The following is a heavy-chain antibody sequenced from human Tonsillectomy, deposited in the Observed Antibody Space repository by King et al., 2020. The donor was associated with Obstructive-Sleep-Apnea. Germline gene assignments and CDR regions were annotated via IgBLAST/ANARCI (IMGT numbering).Heavy chain of an antibody. CDR2: IDPSDSYT. D-gene: IGHD3-9*01. Sequence: VQLVESGAEVKKPGESLRISCKGSGYSFTSYWISWVRQMPGKGLEWMGRIDPSDSYTNYSPSFQGHVTISADKSISTAYLQWSSLKASDTAMYYCARLQDQYYDILTGPLIRDYWGQGTLVTVSS. CDR3: ARLQDQYYDILTGPLIRDY. CDR1: GYSFTSYW. J-gene: IGHJ4*02. V-gene: IGHV5-10-1*03.